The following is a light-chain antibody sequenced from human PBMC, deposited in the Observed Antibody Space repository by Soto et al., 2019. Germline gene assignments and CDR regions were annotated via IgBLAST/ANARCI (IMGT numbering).Light chain of an antibody. Sequence: IQLTQSPSSLSASVGDRVSITCRASQNIDNFLNWYQQKPGKAPKLLFYAASDLQDGVPTRFSGSGYGTDFTLTISGLQPEDYGTYYCQHRYSTPGFGPETKLDIK. CDR1: QNIDNF. CDR3: QHRYSTPG. J-gene: IGKJ3*01. CDR2: AAS. V-gene: IGKV1-39*01.